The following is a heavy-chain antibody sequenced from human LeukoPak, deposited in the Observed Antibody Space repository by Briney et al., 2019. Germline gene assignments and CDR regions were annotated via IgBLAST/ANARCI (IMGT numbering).Heavy chain of an antibody. CDR1: GGTFSSYA. D-gene: IGHD5-18*01. Sequence: ASVKVSFKASGGTFSSYAISWVRQAPGQGLEWMGGIIPIFGTANYAQKFQGRVTITADESTSTAYMELSSLRSEDTAVYYCARGDTAMVTKFDYWGQGTLVTVSS. V-gene: IGHV1-69*01. CDR3: ARGDTAMVTKFDY. CDR2: IIPIFGTA. J-gene: IGHJ4*02.